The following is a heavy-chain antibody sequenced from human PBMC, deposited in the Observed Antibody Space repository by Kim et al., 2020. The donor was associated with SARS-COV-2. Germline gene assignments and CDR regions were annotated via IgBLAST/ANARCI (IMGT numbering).Heavy chain of an antibody. Sequence: SVKVSCKASGGTFSSYAISWVRQAPGQGLEWMGGIIPIFGTANYAQKFQGRVTITADETTSTAYMELSSLRSEDTAVYYCARDDVVGPAAFGRDDYYYGLDVWGQGTTVTVSS. V-gene: IGHV1-69*13. CDR1: GGTFSSYA. CDR3: ARDDVVGPAAFGRDDYYYGLDV. J-gene: IGHJ6*02. D-gene: IGHD2-2*01. CDR2: IIPIFGTA.